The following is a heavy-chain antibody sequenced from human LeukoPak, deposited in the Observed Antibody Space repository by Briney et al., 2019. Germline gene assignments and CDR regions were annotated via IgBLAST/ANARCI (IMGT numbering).Heavy chain of an antibody. CDR1: GFTFSSYA. CDR2: ISGSGGST. Sequence: GGSLRLSCAASGFTFSSYAMSWVRQTPGKGLEWVSAISGSGGSTYYADSVKGRFTISRDNSKNTLYLQMNSLRAEDTAVYYCAKLIGYSYMYYFDYWGQGTLVTVSS. V-gene: IGHV3-23*01. CDR3: AKLIGYSYMYYFDY. J-gene: IGHJ4*02. D-gene: IGHD5-18*01.